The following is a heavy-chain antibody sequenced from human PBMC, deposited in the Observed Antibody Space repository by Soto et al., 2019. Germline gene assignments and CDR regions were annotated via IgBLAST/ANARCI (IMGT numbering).Heavy chain of an antibody. V-gene: IGHV4-4*02. D-gene: IGHD6-19*01. Sequence: QVQLQESGPGLVKPSGTLSLTCAVSSGSISSSNWWSWVRQPPGKGLEWIGEIYHSGSTNYNPSLKSRVTISVDKSKNQFSLKLSSVTAADTAVYYCAGGGYSSGWYYWGAFDIWGQGTMVTVSS. CDR3: AGGGYSSGWYYWGAFDI. J-gene: IGHJ3*02. CDR1: SGSISSSNW. CDR2: IYHSGST.